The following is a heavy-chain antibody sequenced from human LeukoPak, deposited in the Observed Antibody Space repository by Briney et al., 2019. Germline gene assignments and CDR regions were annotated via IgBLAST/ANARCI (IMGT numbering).Heavy chain of an antibody. CDR3: ARLFLDYYGLGSYYRHLDY. CDR2: INPNSGGT. V-gene: IGHV1-2*02. D-gene: IGHD3-10*01. CDR1: GYTFTGYY. J-gene: IGHJ4*02. Sequence: ASVKVSCKASGYTFTGYYMHWARQAPGQGLEWMGWINPNSGGTNYAQKFQGRVTMTRDTSISTAYMGLSRLRSDDTAVYYCARLFLDYYGLGSYYRHLDYWGQGTLVTVSS.